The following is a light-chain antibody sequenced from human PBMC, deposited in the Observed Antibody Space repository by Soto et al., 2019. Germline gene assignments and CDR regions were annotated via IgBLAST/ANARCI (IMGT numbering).Light chain of an antibody. J-gene: IGKJ5*01. CDR2: DVS. CDR3: QQRSNWPLT. V-gene: IGKV3D-20*02. CDR1: QSVSSSY. Sequence: ELVLTQSPCTLSXSPXXXXXXXXXXSQSVSSSYLAWYXXKPGQXXRXXIYDVSNRASGIPARFSGSGSETDFTLTISSLEPEDFEVYYCQQRSNWPLTFGQGTRLEIK.